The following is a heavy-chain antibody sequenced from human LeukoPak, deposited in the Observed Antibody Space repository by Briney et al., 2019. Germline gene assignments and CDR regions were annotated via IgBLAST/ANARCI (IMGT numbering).Heavy chain of an antibody. CDR2: INHSGST. V-gene: IGHV4-34*01. CDR1: GGSFSGYY. J-gene: IGHJ4*02. CDR3: ARGRTSYFDY. Sequence: PSETLSLTCAVYGGSFSGYYWSWIRQPPGKGLEWIGEINHSGSTNYNPSLKGRVTISVDTSKNQFTLKLSSVTAADTAVYYCARGRTSYFDYWGQGTLVTVSS.